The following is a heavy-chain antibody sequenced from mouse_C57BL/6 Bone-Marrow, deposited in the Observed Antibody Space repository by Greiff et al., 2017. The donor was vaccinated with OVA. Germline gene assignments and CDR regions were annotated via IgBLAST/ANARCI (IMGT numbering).Heavy chain of an antibody. CDR3: ARGRGVWASFGY. CDR2: IYPSDSET. V-gene: IGHV1-52*01. J-gene: IGHJ3*02. Sequence: QVQLQQPGAELVRPGSSVKLSCKASGYTFTSYWMHWVKQRPVQGLEWIGNIYPSDSETHYNQKFKDKATLTVDKSSSTTYMQLSSLTSEASAVWCCARGRGVWASFGYWGQGTLVPVSA. CDR1: GYTFTSYW. D-gene: IGHD2-10*02.